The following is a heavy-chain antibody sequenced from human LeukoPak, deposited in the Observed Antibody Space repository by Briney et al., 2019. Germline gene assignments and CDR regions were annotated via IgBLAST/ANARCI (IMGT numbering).Heavy chain of an antibody. J-gene: IGHJ6*02. D-gene: IGHD3-9*01. CDR3: ARLRYFGPYYYGMDV. CDR1: GGSISSYY. Sequence: SETLSLTCTVSGGSISSYYWSWIRQPPGKGLEWIGYIYYSGSTNYNPSLKSRVTISVDTSKNQFSLKLSSVTAADTAVYYCARLRYFGPYYYGMDVWGQGTTVTVSS. V-gene: IGHV4-59*08. CDR2: IYYSGST.